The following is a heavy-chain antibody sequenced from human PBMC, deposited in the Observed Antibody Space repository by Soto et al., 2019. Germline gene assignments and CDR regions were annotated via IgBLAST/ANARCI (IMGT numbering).Heavy chain of an antibody. J-gene: IGHJ3*02. CDR1: GFTFSHFW. CDR3: ARCRSYGMEGVERAVDI. V-gene: IGHV3-7*03. CDR2: IKSDGSEK. Sequence: EVQLVESGGGLVQPGGSLRLSCAASGFTFSHFWMNGVRQAPGKGLEWVANIKSDGSEKYYADSVKGRFTFSRDNANNTLYLQMDSLRVEDTAVYYCARCRSYGMEGVERAVDIWGQGTKVTVSS. D-gene: IGHD1-26*01.